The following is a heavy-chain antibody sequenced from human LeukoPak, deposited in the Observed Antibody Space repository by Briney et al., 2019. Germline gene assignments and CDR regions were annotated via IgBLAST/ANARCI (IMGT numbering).Heavy chain of an antibody. D-gene: IGHD3-10*01. CDR2: IYYSGST. CDR3: ARHFFPSDSGSFRTPFDY. CDR1: GGSISSGGYS. J-gene: IGHJ4*02. V-gene: IGHV4-30-2*03. Sequence: SQTLSLTCAVSGGSISSGGYSWSWIRQPPGKGLEWIGSIYYSGSTYYNPSLKSRVTISVDTSKNQFSLKLSSVTAADTAVYYCARHFFPSDSGSFRTPFDYWGQGALVTVSS.